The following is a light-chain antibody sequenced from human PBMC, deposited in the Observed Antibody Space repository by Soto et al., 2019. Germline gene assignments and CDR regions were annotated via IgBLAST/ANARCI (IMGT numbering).Light chain of an antibody. V-gene: IGKV3-11*01. CDR1: QSVSSY. Sequence: EIVLTQSPATLSLSPGERATLSCRASQSVSSYLAWYQQKPGQAPRLLIYDASNRATGIPARFSGSGSGTDFTLTISSLEPEDFAVYYCQQRSNLPPIFTFGPGTKVDI. CDR3: QQRSNLPPIFT. CDR2: DAS. J-gene: IGKJ3*01.